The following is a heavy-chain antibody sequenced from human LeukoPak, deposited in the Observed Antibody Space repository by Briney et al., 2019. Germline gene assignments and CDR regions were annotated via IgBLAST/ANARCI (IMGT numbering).Heavy chain of an antibody. CDR3: ARVSSGWYRFDY. J-gene: IGHJ4*02. CDR2: IIPIFGTA. CDR1: GGTFSSYA. D-gene: IGHD6-19*01. Sequence: SVKVSCKASGGTFSSYAISWVRQAPGQGLEWMGGIIPIFGTANYAQKFQGRVTITADESTSTAYMELSSLRSEDTAVYYCARVSSGWYRFDYWGQGTLVTVSS. V-gene: IGHV1-69*13.